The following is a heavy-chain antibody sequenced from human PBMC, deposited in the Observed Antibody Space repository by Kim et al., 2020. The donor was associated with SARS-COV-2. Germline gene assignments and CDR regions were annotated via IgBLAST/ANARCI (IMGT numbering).Heavy chain of an antibody. J-gene: IGHJ4*02. CDR3: ATSIAAAGPFDY. V-gene: IGHV4-31*02. Sequence: YYNPSLKSRVTILVDTSKNQFALELSSVTAADTAVYYCATSIAAAGPFDYWGQGTLVTVSS. D-gene: IGHD6-13*01.